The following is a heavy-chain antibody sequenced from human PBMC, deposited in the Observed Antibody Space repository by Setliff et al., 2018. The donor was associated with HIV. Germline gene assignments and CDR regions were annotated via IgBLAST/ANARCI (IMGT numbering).Heavy chain of an antibody. D-gene: IGHD1-26*01. V-gene: IGHV1-46*01. CDR1: GYTFTTYY. CDR3: ARGVGAAGDY. J-gene: IGHJ4*02. Sequence: ASVKVSCKASGYTFTTYYIRWVRQAPGQGLEWMGILNPSEGTTSFARKFQGRVTMTRDTSTSTVYMDLSSLRADDTAVYYCARGVGAAGDYWGQGTQVTVSS. CDR2: LNPSEGTT.